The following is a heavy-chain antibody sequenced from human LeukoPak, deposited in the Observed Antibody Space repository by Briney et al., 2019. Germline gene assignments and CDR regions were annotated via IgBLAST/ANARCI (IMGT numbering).Heavy chain of an antibody. D-gene: IGHD6-19*01. CDR1: GFTFSSYE. J-gene: IGHJ4*02. CDR2: ISDTGGGSII. V-gene: IGHV3-48*03. Sequence: GGSLRLSCVASGFTFSSYEMNWVRQAPGKGLEWIAYISDTGGGSIIYYADSVKGRFTISMDNAKNSVFLQIDSLRAEDTAVHYCARFAGYSSAWYWDHWGQGTLVTVSS. CDR3: ARFAGYSSAWYWDH.